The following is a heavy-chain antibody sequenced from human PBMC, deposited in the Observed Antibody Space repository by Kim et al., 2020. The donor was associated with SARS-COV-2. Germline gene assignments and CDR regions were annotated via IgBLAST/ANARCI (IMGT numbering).Heavy chain of an antibody. Sequence: ASVKVSCKASGYTFTGYYMHWVRQAPGQGLEWMGRINPNSGGTNYAQKFQGRVTMTRDTSISTAYMELSRLRSDDTAVYYCAREGPNSSSWYGPLSFDYWGQGTLVTVSS. CDR3: AREGPNSSSWYGPLSFDY. CDR1: GYTFTGYY. V-gene: IGHV1-2*06. CDR2: INPNSGGT. D-gene: IGHD6-13*01. J-gene: IGHJ4*02.